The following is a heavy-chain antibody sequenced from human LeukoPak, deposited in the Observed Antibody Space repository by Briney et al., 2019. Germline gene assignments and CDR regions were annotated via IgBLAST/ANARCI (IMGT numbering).Heavy chain of an antibody. D-gene: IGHD3-16*02. J-gene: IGHJ4*02. CDR3: ARAAELSLYKFDY. CDR1: GFTFSTFSNYG. Sequence: GGSLRLSCAASGFTFSTFSNYGMSWVRQAPGKGLEWVSAISDSGGKTYYADSMKGRFTISRDNSKNTLYLQMNSLRAEDTAVYYCARAAELSLYKFDYWGQGTLVTVSS. CDR2: ISDSGGKT. V-gene: IGHV3-23*01.